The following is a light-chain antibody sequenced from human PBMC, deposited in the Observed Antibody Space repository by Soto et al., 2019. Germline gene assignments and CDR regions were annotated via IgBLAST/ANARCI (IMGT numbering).Light chain of an antibody. CDR2: YND. J-gene: IGLJ3*02. V-gene: IGLV1-36*01. CDR3: ATWDDRLTAWV. CDR1: NSNIGSNA. Sequence: QPVLTQSPSVSGAPRQSVNISCSGNNSNIGSNAVHWYQQLPGKAPKLLMYYNDMLPSGVSDRFSGSKSGTSASLAISGLLSEDEGHYYCATWDDRLTAWVFGGGTKLTVL.